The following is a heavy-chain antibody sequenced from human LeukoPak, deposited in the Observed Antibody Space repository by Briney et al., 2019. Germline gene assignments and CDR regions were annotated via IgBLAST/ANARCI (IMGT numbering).Heavy chain of an antibody. Sequence: SETLSLTCAVYGGSFSGYYWSWIRQPPGKGLEWIGEINHSGSTNYNPSLKSRVTISVDTSKNQFSLKLSSVAAADTAVYYCAREPLLLWFGVYTWGQGTLVTVSS. V-gene: IGHV4-34*01. D-gene: IGHD3-10*01. CDR1: GGSFSGYY. CDR3: AREPLLLWFGVYT. CDR2: INHSGST. J-gene: IGHJ4*02.